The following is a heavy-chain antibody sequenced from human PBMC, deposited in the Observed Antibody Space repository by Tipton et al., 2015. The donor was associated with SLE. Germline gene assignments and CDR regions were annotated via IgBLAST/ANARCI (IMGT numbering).Heavy chain of an antibody. J-gene: IGHJ5*02. CDR3: ARDWVVGATLDRFDP. V-gene: IGHV4-39*02. D-gene: IGHD1-26*01. CDR1: GVSIGSSYYY. CDR2: VYYSGST. Sequence: TLSLTCIVSGVSIGSSYYYWAWIRQPPGKGREWIGTVYYSGSTYYNPSLKSRVTISVGTSTNQFSLKVTSVTATDTAVYYCARDWVVGATLDRFDPWGQGTLVTVSS.